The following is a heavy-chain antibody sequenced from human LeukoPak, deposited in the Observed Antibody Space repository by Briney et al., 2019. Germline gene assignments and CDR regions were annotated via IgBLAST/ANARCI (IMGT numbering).Heavy chain of an antibody. CDR1: GFTFRNYA. Sequence: GGSLRLSCAASGFTFRNYAMTWVRQAPGKGLEWVSYISHTSSDTNYADSVKGRFTISRDNAKTSLYLQMNSLRAEDTAVYYCARGGFGSLDYWGQGTLVTVSS. D-gene: IGHD2-15*01. CDR3: ARGGFGSLDY. J-gene: IGHJ4*02. CDR2: ISHTSSDT. V-gene: IGHV3-11*06.